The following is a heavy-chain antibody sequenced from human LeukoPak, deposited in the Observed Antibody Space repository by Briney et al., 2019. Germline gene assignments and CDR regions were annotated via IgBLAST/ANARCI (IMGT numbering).Heavy chain of an antibody. CDR2: ISGSGGST. J-gene: IGHJ4*02. D-gene: IGHD2-2*01. Sequence: GGSLRLSCAVSGFSFSSYAMSWVRQPPGKGLEWVSGISGSGGSTYYADSVKGRFTVSRDNSKNTLYLQMNSLRAEDTAVYYCAILRGYCSTTSCYDGEFDYWGQGTLVTVSS. CDR3: AILRGYCSTTSCYDGEFDY. V-gene: IGHV3-23*01. CDR1: GFSFSSYA.